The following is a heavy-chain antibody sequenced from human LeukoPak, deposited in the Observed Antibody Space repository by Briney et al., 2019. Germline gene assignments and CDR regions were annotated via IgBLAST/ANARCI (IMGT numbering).Heavy chain of an antibody. J-gene: IGHJ4*02. V-gene: IGHV3-23*01. CDR1: GFTFSSYA. D-gene: IGHD2-2*01. Sequence: GGSLRLSCAASGFTFSSYAMSWVRQAPGKGLEWVSAISGSGGSTYYADSVKGRFTISRDNSKNTLYLQMNSLRAEDTAVYYCATVPPYCSSTSCDFVYWGQGTLVTVSS. CDR3: ATVPPYCSSTSCDFVY. CDR2: ISGSGGST.